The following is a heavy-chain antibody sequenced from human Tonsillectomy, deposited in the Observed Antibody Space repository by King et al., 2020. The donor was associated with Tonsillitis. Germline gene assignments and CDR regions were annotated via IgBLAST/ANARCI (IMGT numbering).Heavy chain of an antibody. CDR2: INHSGST. Sequence: VQLQQWGAGLLKPSETLSLTCAVYGGSFSGYYWSWIRQPPGKGLEWIGEINHSGSTNYNPSLKSRVTISVDASKNQFSLKLRSLTAADTAVYYCARRQPYYYDSSDSFDYWGQGTLVTVSS. CDR3: ARRQPYYYDSSDSFDY. D-gene: IGHD3-22*01. J-gene: IGHJ4*02. CDR1: GGSFSGYY. V-gene: IGHV4-34*01.